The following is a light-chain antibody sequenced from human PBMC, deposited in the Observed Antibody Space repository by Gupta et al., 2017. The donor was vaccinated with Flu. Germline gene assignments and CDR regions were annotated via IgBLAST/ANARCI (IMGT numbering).Light chain of an antibody. V-gene: IGLV2-14*03. CDR3: GAHTRAGGYV. Sequence: SALTQPASVSGSPGQSITISCTGTSSDVGAYNFVSWYQQHPDKAPKLMICEVNNRTSGVSSRFSGSKTGNTASLTXSXLQAEDXAVYYCGAHTRAGGYVFGAGTNVIVL. CDR1: SSDVGAYNF. CDR2: EVN. J-gene: IGLJ1*01.